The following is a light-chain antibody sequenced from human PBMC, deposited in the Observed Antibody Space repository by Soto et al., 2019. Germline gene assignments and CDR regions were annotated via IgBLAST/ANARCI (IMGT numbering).Light chain of an antibody. CDR1: QSVSSSY. CDR2: GAS. J-gene: IGKJ2*01. V-gene: IGKV3-20*01. CDR3: QHYGGSPPVT. Sequence: EIVLTQSPGTPSLSPGERATLSCRASQSVSSSYLAWYQQKPGLAPRLLIYGASSRATGIPDRFSGSGSGADFTLTISRLEPEDFAVYYCQHYGGSPPVTFGQGTKLEIK.